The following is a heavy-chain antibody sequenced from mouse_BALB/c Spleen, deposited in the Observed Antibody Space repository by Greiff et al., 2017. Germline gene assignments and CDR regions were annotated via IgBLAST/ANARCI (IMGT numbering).Heavy chain of an antibody. V-gene: IGHV1-37*01. CDR3: GKILYDGYYPYAMDY. CDR2: INPYNGDT. CDR1: GYSFTGYF. D-gene: IGHD2-3*01. J-gene: IGHJ4*01. Sequence: EVQLQQSGPELVKPGASVKISCKASGYSFTGYFMNWVKQSHGKSLEWIGRINPYNGDTFYNQKFKGKATLTVDKSSSTAHMELLSLTSEDSAVYYCGKILYDGYYPYAMDYWGQGTSVTVSS.